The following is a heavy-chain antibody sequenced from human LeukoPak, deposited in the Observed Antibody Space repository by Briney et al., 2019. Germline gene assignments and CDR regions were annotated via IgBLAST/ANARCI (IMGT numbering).Heavy chain of an antibody. CDR3: ARAPPVPAAIGWFDP. CDR2: IYPGDSDT. J-gene: IGHJ5*02. CDR1: GYSFTSYW. V-gene: IGHV5-51*01. Sequence: GESLKISCKGSGYSFTSYWIGWVRQMPGKGLEWMGIIYPGDSDTRYSPSLQGQVTISADKSISTAYLQWSSLKASDTAMYYCARAPPVPAAIGWFDPWGQGTLVTVSS. D-gene: IGHD2-2*01.